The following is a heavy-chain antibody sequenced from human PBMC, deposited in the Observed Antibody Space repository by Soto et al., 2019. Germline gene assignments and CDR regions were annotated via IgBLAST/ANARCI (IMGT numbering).Heavy chain of an antibody. J-gene: IGHJ5*02. CDR2: ISGSGGST. D-gene: IGHD5-12*01. CDR1: RFTFSSYA. V-gene: IGHV3-23*01. Sequence: EVQLLESGGGLVQPGGSLRLSCAASRFTFSSYAMSWVRQAPGKGLEWVSAISGSGGSTYYADSVKGRFTISRDNSKNTLYLQMNSLRAEDTAVYYCAKQGYDPNWFDPWGQGTLVTVSS. CDR3: AKQGYDPNWFDP.